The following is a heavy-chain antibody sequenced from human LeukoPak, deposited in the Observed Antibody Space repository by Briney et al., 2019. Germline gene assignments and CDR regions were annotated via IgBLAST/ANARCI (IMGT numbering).Heavy chain of an antibody. V-gene: IGHV1-2*02. CDR1: GYIFTDFY. D-gene: IGHD2-15*01. J-gene: IGHJ4*02. Sequence: ASVKDSCKASGYIFTDFYIHWVRQAPGQGLEWMGCISPNSGDTNYQQNFQGRVTMTRATSISTAYMELSKLISDDTAIYYCARVEGLSSSPRTLRYWGQGTLVSVSS. CDR2: ISPNSGDT. CDR3: ARVEGLSSSPRTLRY.